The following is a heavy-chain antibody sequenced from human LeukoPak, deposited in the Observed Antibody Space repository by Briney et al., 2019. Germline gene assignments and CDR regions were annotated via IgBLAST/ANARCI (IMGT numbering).Heavy chain of an antibody. CDR3: AGGGTYCTNGVCSSPFDY. D-gene: IGHD2-8*01. CDR2: IYYSGST. J-gene: IGHJ4*02. CDR1: GGSISSGGYY. V-gene: IGHV4-31*03. Sequence: SQTLSLTCTVSGGSISSGGYYWSWIRQHPGKGLEWIGYIYYSGSTYYNPSLKSRVTISVDTSKNRFSLKLSSVTAADTAVYYCAGGGTYCTNGVCSSPFDYWGQGTLVTVSS.